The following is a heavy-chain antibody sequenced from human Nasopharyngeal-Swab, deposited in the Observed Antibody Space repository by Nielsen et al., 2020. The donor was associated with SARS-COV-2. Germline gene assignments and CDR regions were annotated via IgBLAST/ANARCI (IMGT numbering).Heavy chain of an antibody. CDR2: ISYDGSNK. CDR1: GFTFSSYG. D-gene: IGHD2-15*01. J-gene: IGHJ4*02. V-gene: IGHV3-30*03. Sequence: GGSLRLSCAASGFTFSSYGMHWVRQAPGKGLEWVAVISYDGSNKYYADSVKGRFTISRDNSKNTLYLQMNSLRAEDTAVYYCARDLGYGSLHFDYWGQGTLVTVSS. CDR3: ARDLGYGSLHFDY.